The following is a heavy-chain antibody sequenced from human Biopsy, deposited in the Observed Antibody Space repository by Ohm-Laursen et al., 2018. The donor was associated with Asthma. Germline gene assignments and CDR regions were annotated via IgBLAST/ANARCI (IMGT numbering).Heavy chain of an antibody. D-gene: IGHD3-22*01. Sequence: SLRLSCAASGFVFSLCGMHWVRQGPGKGLEWVALVSSDGHNKYYEDSVKGRFTISRDNSRKRLYLQINRLTVEDSAVYFCARQSGQDYGDSSGFDIWGQWTKVAVSS. CDR3: ARQSGQDYGDSSGFDI. J-gene: IGHJ3*02. CDR1: GFVFSLCG. V-gene: IGHV3-30*03. CDR2: VSSDGHNK.